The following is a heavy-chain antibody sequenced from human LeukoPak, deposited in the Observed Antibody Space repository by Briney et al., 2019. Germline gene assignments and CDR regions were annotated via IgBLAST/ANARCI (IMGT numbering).Heavy chain of an antibody. D-gene: IGHD6-6*01. V-gene: IGHV3-30*02. Sequence: GGSLRLSCAASGFTFSSYGMQWVRQAPGRGLEWVAFIRYDGSDKYYADSVRGRFTISRNNSKNTVYLQMNSLRGEDTAVYYCAAGPDRSSIDYWGQGTLVTVSS. J-gene: IGHJ4*02. CDR3: AAGPDRSSIDY. CDR1: GFTFSSYG. CDR2: IRYDGSDK.